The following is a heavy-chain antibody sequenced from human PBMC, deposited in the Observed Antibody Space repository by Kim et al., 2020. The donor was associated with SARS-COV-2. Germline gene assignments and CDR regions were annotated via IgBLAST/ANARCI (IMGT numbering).Heavy chain of an antibody. CDR1: GFTFTNFG. D-gene: IGHD1-26*01. CDR2: TWYDGINK. CDR3: ARDRSNMGALKVFDF. J-gene: IGHJ3*01. Sequence: GGSLRLSCVASGFTFTNFGFHWVRQAPGKGLEWVAVTWYDGINKYYADSVKGRFTVSRDNSKKTLYLQMSSLRVEDTAVYYCARDRSNMGALKVFDFWGQGTMVTVSS. V-gene: IGHV3-33*01.